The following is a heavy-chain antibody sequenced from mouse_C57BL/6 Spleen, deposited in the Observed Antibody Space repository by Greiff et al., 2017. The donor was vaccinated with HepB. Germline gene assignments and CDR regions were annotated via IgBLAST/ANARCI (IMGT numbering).Heavy chain of an antibody. D-gene: IGHD3-3*01. CDR1: GYTFTDYY. V-gene: IGHV1-19*01. Sequence: VQLKESGPVLVKPGASVKMSCKASGYTFTDYYMNWVKQSHGKSLEWIGVINPYNGGTSYNQKFKGKATLTVDKSSSTAYMELNSLTSEDSAVYYCAQGTRAMDYWGQGTSVTVSS. J-gene: IGHJ4*01. CDR3: AQGTRAMDY. CDR2: INPYNGGT.